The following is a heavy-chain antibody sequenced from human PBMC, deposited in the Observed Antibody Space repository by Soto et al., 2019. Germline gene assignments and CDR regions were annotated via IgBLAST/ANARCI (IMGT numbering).Heavy chain of an antibody. D-gene: IGHD2-15*01. Sequence: QVQLVQSGAEVKKPGASVKVSCKASGYTFTSYDINWVRQATGQGLEWMGWMNPNSGNTGYAQKFQGRVTMTRNTSISTAYIERRSLRSEDTAVCYCARGPVGCSGGTCYSVVYWGQGTLVTVSS. CDR1: GYTFTSYD. CDR3: ARGPVGCSGGTCYSVVY. CDR2: MNPNSGNT. V-gene: IGHV1-8*01. J-gene: IGHJ4*02.